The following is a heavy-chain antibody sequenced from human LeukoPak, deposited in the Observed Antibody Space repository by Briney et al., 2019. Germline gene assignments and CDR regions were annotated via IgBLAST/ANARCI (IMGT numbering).Heavy chain of an antibody. J-gene: IGHJ2*01. V-gene: IGHV1-8*01. CDR1: GYTFTSYD. CDR3: ARGRLGTYGGNSRRWYFDL. Sequence: ASVKVSCKASGYTFTSYDINWVRQATGQGLEWMGWMNPNSGNTGYAQKFQGRVTMTRNTSISTAYMELSSVTAADTAVYYCARGRLGTYGGNSRRWYFDLWGRGTLVTVSS. D-gene: IGHD4-23*01. CDR2: MNPNSGNT.